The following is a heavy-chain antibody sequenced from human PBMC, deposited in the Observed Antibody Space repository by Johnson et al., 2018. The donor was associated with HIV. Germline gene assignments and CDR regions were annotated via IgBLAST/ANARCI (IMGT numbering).Heavy chain of an antibody. J-gene: IGHJ3*02. CDR3: AKDLSRPTLNAFDI. CDR2: ISYDGSNK. D-gene: IGHD4-11*01. Sequence: QMQLVESGGGLVQPGRSLRLSCAASGFTFDDYAMHWVRQAPGKGLEWVAVISYDGSNKSFPDSVKGRFTISRDIPKNTLYLQMNSLRADDTAIYYCAKDLSRPTLNAFDIWGQGTLVTVSS. CDR1: GFTFDDYA. V-gene: IGHV3-30*18.